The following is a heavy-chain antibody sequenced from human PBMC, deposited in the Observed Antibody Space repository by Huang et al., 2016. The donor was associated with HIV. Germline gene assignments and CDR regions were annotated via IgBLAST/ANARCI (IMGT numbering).Heavy chain of an antibody. V-gene: IGHV1-2*02. D-gene: IGHD3-10*01. CDR2: INPNTGGT. Sequence: QVQLMQSGAEVKKPGASVKVSCKTSGYTFTGHYIHWVRQAPGQGLEWGGGINPNTGGTDYERKVKGRVTMTRDTSIATVFLEMRTLRSDDTAVFLCARDLRVTIRGLTINSFKWLDPWGQGTPVTVSS. J-gene: IGHJ5*02. CDR3: ARDLRVTIRGLTINSFKWLDP. CDR1: GYTFTGHY.